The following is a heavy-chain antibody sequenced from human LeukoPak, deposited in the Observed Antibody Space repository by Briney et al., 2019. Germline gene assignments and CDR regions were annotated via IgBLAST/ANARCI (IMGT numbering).Heavy chain of an antibody. CDR3: ASAQEGYDDDWFDP. D-gene: IGHD5-12*01. Sequence: GGSLRLSCAASGFTVSSNYMSWVRQAPGKGLEWVSVIYSGGSTYYADSVKGRFTISRDNSKNTLYLQMNSLRAEDTAVYYCASAQEGYDDDWFDPWGQGTLVTVSS. CDR2: IYSGGST. V-gene: IGHV3-66*01. CDR1: GFTVSSNY. J-gene: IGHJ5*02.